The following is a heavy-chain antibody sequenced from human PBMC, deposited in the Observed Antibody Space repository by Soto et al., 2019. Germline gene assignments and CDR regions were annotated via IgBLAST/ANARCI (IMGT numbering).Heavy chain of an antibody. V-gene: IGHV3-49*04. CDR2: IRSKAYGGTT. D-gene: IGHD3-3*01. J-gene: IGHJ6*02. Sequence: GGALRLSCTDSGFTFGDYAMSWVRQAPGEGLEWVGFIRSKAYGGTTEYAASVKGRFTISRDDSKSIAYLQMNSLKTEDTAVYYCLPYYDFWSGYRQNYYYGMDVWGQGTTVTVSS. CDR1: GFTFGDYA. CDR3: LPYYDFWSGYRQNYYYGMDV.